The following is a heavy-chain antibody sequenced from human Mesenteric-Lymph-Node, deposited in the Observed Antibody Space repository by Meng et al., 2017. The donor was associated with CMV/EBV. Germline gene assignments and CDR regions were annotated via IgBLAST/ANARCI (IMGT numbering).Heavy chain of an antibody. CDR1: GYTFTTYD. CDR2: MNPNTGNT. CDR3: ASGVSDWYEFEVYQ. Sequence: KASGYTFTTYDVNWLRQATGQGLEWMGWMNPNTGNTGYAQKFQGRVTMTRDTSTSTVYMELSSLRSEDTAVYYCASGVSDWYEFEVYQWGQGTLVTVSS. J-gene: IGHJ4*02. V-gene: IGHV1-8*01. D-gene: IGHD2-21*02.